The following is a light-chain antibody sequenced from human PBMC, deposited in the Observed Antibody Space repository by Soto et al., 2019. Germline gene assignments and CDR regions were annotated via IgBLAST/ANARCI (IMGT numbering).Light chain of an antibody. CDR1: SSDVGGYNY. Sequence: SVLTQPASVSGSPGQSITISCTGTSSDVGGYNYVSWYQQHPDKAKKLMIYDVSNRPSGVSNRFSGSKSGNTASLTISELQAEDEADYYCSSYTSSSTYVFGTG. J-gene: IGLJ1*01. CDR2: DVS. CDR3: SSYTSSSTYV. V-gene: IGLV2-14*01.